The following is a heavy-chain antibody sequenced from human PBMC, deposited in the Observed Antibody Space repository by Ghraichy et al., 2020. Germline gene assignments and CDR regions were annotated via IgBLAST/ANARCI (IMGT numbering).Heavy chain of an antibody. CDR3: ARGISGPTHLIL. D-gene: IGHD1-26*01. V-gene: IGHV4-59*01. J-gene: IGHJ4*02. CDR2: VSYSGNS. Sequence: SETLSLTCTVSGDPIKNYYWSWIRQPPGKGLEWIGYVSYSGNSNYNPSLKSRVTISIDTSKNQFFLKLSSVTAAATALYYCARGISGPTHLILWGQGTLVTVSS. CDR1: GDPIKNYY.